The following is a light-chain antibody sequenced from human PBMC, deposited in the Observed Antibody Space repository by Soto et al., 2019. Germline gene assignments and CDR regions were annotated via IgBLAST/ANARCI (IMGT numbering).Light chain of an antibody. CDR2: GAS. Sequence: EIVLTQSPGTLSLSPGEKATLXXRARQSFSSTYLAWYQPKPGQAPRLXVYGASSRATGIPDRFSGFGSGTDFTLTISRLEPEDFAVYFCQQYGSSPITFGQGTRLEIK. J-gene: IGKJ5*01. V-gene: IGKV3-20*01. CDR1: QSFSSTY. CDR3: QQYGSSPIT.